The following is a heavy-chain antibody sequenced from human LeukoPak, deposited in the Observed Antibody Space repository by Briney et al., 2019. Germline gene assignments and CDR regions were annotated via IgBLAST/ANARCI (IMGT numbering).Heavy chain of an antibody. D-gene: IGHD6-13*01. CDR2: IYTGDSDT. J-gene: IGHJ4*02. Sequence: GESLQISCKVSGYTFTSFFIGWVRRMPGQGREWVGIIYTGDSDTRYSPSFQGQVTISVDKSISTAYLQWRSLKASDTAIYYCARPITGAGTDLGYWGQGTLVTVSS. CDR1: GYTFTSFF. CDR3: ARPITGAGTDLGY. V-gene: IGHV5-51*01.